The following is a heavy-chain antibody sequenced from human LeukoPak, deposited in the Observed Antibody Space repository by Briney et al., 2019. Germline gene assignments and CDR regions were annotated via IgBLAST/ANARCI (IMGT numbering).Heavy chain of an antibody. J-gene: IGHJ6*03. V-gene: IGHV1-2*02. CDR1: GYTFTGYF. CDR2: INPNSGGT. D-gene: IGHD3-9*01. CDR3: ARDLQRAYFDWLLYPGADMDV. Sequence: GASVKVSCKASGYTFTGYFLHWVRQAPGQGLEWMGWINPNSGGTNYAQKFQGRVTMTRDTSISTAYMELSRLSSDDTAVYYCARDLQRAYFDWLLYPGADMDVWGKGTTVTISS.